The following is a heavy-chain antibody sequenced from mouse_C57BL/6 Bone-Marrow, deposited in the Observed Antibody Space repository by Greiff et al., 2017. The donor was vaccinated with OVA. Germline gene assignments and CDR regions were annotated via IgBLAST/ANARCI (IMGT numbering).Heavy chain of an antibody. D-gene: IGHD1-1*01. CDR3: ASPYYYYIDY. Sequence: QVQLQQSGAELARPGASVKLSCKASGYTFTSYGISWVKQRTGQGLEWIGEIYPRSGNTYYNEKFKGKATLTADKSSSTAYMELRSLTSEDSAVYFCASPYYYYIDYWGQGTTLTVSS. CDR1: GYTFTSYG. J-gene: IGHJ2*01. CDR2: IYPRSGNT. V-gene: IGHV1-81*01.